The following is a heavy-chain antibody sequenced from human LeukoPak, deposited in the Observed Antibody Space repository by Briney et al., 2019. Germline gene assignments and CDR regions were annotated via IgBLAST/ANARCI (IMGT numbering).Heavy chain of an antibody. Sequence: HSGGSLRLSCAASGFTFSNYWMSWVRQSPGKGLEWVANIKADGSDQHYVDSVKGRFTISRDNAKNSLYLQMNSLRAEDTAVYYCARDLMGAGGYWGQGTLVTVSS. CDR1: GFTFSNYW. J-gene: IGHJ4*02. CDR2: IKADGSDQ. CDR3: ARDLMGAGGY. V-gene: IGHV3-7*01. D-gene: IGHD1-26*01.